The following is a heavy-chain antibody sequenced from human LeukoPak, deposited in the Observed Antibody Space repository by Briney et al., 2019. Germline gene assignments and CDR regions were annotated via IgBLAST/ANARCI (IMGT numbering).Heavy chain of an antibody. Sequence: SETLSLTCTVPGGSISSYYWSWIRQPAGKGLEWIGRIYTSGSTNYNPSLKSRVPMSVDTSKNQFSLKLSSVTAADTAVYYCARDIVVERNSYYFDYWGQGTLVTVSS. V-gene: IGHV4-4*07. CDR3: ARDIVVERNSYYFDY. CDR2: IYTSGST. D-gene: IGHD2-2*01. CDR1: GGSISSYY. J-gene: IGHJ4*02.